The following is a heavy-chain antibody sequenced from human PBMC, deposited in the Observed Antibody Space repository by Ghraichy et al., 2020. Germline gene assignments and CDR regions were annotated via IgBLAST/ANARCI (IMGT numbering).Heavy chain of an antibody. V-gene: IGHV4-4*07. Sequence: GSLRLSCSVSGGSISSSYWSWIRQPAGKGLEWIGRIDPRGKTNNNPSLNSRVTLSLDTSKTHFYLRLNSVTAADTVVYYCTRDGSKGARGDAFDIWGQGTMVTVSS. CDR2: IDPRGKT. D-gene: IGHD4/OR15-4a*01. CDR3: TRDGSKGARGDAFDI. CDR1: GGSISSSY. J-gene: IGHJ3*02.